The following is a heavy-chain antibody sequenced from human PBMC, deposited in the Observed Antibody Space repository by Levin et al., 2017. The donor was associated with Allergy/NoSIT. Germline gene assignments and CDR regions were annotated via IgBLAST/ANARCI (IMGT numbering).Heavy chain of an antibody. CDR2: INWNGGST. CDR3: ARSQDIVVVPAAYDL. CDR1: GFTFDDYG. D-gene: IGHD2-2*01. Sequence: GESLKISCAASGFTFDDYGMSWVRQAPGKGLEWVSGINWNGGSTGYADSVKGRFTISRDNAKNSLYLQMNSLRAEDTALYYCARSQDIVVVPAAYDLWGRGTLVTVSS. J-gene: IGHJ2*01. V-gene: IGHV3-20*04.